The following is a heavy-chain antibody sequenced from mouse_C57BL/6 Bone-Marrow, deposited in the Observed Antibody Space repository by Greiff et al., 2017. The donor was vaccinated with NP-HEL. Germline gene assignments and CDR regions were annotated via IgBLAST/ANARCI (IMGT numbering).Heavy chain of an antibody. J-gene: IGHJ4*01. CDR2: IWSDGST. CDR3: ARQGGQLRLRSYAMDY. D-gene: IGHD3-2*02. Sequence: VQLQQSGPGLVAPSQSLSITCTVSGFSLTSYGVHWVRQPPGKGLEWLVVIWSDGSTTYNSALKSRLSISKDNSKSQVFLKMNSLQTDDTAMYYCARQGGQLRLRSYAMDYWGQGTSVTVSS. CDR1: GFSLTSYG. V-gene: IGHV2-6-1*01.